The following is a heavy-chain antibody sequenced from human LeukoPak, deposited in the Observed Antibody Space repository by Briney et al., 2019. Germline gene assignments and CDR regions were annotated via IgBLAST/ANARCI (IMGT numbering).Heavy chain of an antibody. V-gene: IGHV3-23*01. D-gene: IGHD2-21*01. J-gene: IGHJ3*02. CDR3: AREGIPDAFDI. CDR2: ISGSGGST. CDR1: GFTFSSYG. Sequence: GGSLRLSCAASGFTFSSYGMSWVRQAPGKGLEWVSAISGSGGSTYYADSVKGRFTISRDNSKNTLYLQMNSLRSDDTAVYYCAREGIPDAFDIWGQGTMVTVSS.